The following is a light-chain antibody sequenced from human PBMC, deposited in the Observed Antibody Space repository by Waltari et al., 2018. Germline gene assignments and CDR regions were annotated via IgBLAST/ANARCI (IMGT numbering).Light chain of an antibody. CDR3: QQYNSYPWT. CDR1: QSVSNW. J-gene: IGKJ1*01. CDR2: KAS. V-gene: IGKV1-5*03. Sequence: DIQMTQSPSTLSASVGDRVTITCRASQSVSNWLAWYQQKPRRAPNLLIYKASSLEGGVPSRFSGSGSGTEFTLTISSLQPDDFATYYCQQYNSYPWTFGQGTKVEIK.